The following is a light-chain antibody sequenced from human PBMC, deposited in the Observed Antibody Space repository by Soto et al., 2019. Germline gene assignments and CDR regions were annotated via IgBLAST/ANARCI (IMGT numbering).Light chain of an antibody. J-gene: IGKJ2*01. V-gene: IGKV4-1*01. CDR1: QSVLYSSNNKNY. CDR3: QQYYSTPYT. CDR2: WAS. Sequence: DIVMTQSPDSLAVSLGERATINCKSSQSVLYSSNNKNYLAWYQQKPGQPPKLLIYWASTRESGVPDRFSGSGSVTDFQLTLRSLQAVDVAVDYCQQYYSTPYTFGQGTKLEIK.